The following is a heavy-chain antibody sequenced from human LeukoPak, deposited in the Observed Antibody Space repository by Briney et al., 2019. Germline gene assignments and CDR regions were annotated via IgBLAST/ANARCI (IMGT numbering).Heavy chain of an antibody. V-gene: IGHV4-39*01. Sequence: SETLSLTCTVSGGSISSSSYYWGWIRQPPGKGLEWIGSIYYSGSTYYNPSLKSRVTISVDTSKNQFSLKLSSVTAADTAVYYCARRNYDILTGPDWYFDLWGRGTLVTVSS. CDR3: ARRNYDILTGPDWYFDL. CDR2: IYYSGST. D-gene: IGHD3-9*01. CDR1: GGSISSSSYY. J-gene: IGHJ2*01.